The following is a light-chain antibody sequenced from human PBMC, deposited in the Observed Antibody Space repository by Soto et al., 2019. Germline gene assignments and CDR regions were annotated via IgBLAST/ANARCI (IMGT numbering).Light chain of an antibody. Sequence: EIVMTQSPATLSVSPGERATLSCRASQRVSSNLAWYQQKPGQAPRLLIYGASTRATGIPARFSGSRSGTEFTLTVRSLQSEDFAVYYCQQYNNWPALTFGGGTKVEIK. V-gene: IGKV3D-15*01. CDR3: QQYNNWPALT. J-gene: IGKJ4*01. CDR2: GAS. CDR1: QRVSSN.